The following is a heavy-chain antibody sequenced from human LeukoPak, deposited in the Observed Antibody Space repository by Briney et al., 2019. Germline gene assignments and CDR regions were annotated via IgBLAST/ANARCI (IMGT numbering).Heavy chain of an antibody. J-gene: IGHJ6*02. CDR1: GFTFSAYG. V-gene: IGHV3-48*04. Sequence: PGGSLRLSCAASGFTFSAYGMNWVRQAPGKGLEWVSYISSSSDTIYYTDSVKGRFTISRDNAQDSLYLQMNSLRAEDTAVYYCAKTAGYYDMDVWGQGTTVTVSS. D-gene: IGHD3-9*01. CDR3: AKTAGYYDMDV. CDR2: ISSSSDTI.